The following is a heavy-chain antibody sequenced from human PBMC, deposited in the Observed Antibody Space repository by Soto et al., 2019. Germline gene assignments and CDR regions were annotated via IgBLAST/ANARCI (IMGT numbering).Heavy chain of an antibody. CDR2: ISGSGGST. CDR3: AKSEVTIFGVVTPFDY. D-gene: IGHD3-3*01. CDR1: GFTFSSYA. V-gene: IGHV3-23*01. J-gene: IGHJ4*02. Sequence: EVQLLESGGGLVQPGGSLRLSCAASGFTFSSYAMSWVRQAPGKGLEWVSAISGSGGSTYYADSVKGRFTISRDNSKHTLYLQMNSLRAEDTAVYYCAKSEVTIFGVVTPFDYWGQGTLVTVSS.